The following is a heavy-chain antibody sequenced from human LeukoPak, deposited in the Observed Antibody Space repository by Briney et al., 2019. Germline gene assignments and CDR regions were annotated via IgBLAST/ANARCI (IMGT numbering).Heavy chain of an antibody. CDR2: INAGNGNT. Sequence: GASVKVSCKASGYTFTNYAMHWVRQAPGQRLEWMGWINAGNGNTKYSQKFQGRVTITRDTSASTAYMELSSLRSEDTAVYYCARDLDSSGYHSYFDYWGQGTLVTVSS. CDR3: ARDLDSSGYHSYFDY. D-gene: IGHD3-22*01. CDR1: GYTFTNYA. J-gene: IGHJ4*02. V-gene: IGHV1-3*01.